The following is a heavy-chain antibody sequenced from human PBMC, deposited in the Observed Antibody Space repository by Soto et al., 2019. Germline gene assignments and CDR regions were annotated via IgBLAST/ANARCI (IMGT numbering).Heavy chain of an antibody. CDR3: ASRVKDIVTDGATDF. J-gene: IGHJ4*02. Sequence: SVKVSCKASGGTFSTFILSWVRQDAGQGLEWMGGIVPILGTPDYAQKFQGRIMITADESTSTTTMELSSLTSEDTALYYCASRVKDIVTDGATDFWGQGTLVTVSS. V-gene: IGHV1-69*13. CDR2: IVPILGTP. D-gene: IGHD2-15*01. CDR1: GGTFSTFI.